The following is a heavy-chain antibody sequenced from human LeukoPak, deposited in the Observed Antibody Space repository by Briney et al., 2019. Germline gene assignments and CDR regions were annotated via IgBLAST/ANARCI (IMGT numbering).Heavy chain of an antibody. J-gene: IGHJ4*02. D-gene: IGHD5-12*01. CDR1: GGSISSGDYY. V-gene: IGHV4-30-4*01. CDR3: ARDGGYDY. CDR2: IYHSGST. Sequence: SETLSLTCTVSGGSISSGDYYRSWIRQPPGKGLEWIGYIYHSGSTYYNPSLKSRVTISIDTSKNQFSLKLSSATAADTAVYYCARDGGYDYWGQGTLVTVSS.